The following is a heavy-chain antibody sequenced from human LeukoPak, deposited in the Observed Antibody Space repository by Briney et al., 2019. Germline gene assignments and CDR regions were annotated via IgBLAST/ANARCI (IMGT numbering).Heavy chain of an antibody. CDR1: GFTFDDYA. CDR2: ISWNSGSI. Sequence: GGSLRLSCAASGFTFDDYAMHWVRQAPGKGLEWVSGISWNSGSIDYADSVKGRFTISRDNAKNSLYLQMNSLRAEDTAVYYCVRNLAVAGTCFDSWGQGTLVTVSS. CDR3: VRNLAVAGTCFDS. V-gene: IGHV3-9*01. J-gene: IGHJ4*02. D-gene: IGHD6-19*01.